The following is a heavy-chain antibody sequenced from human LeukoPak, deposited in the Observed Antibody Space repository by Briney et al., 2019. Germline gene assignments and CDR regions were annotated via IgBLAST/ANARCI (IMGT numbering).Heavy chain of an antibody. V-gene: IGHV3-48*03. J-gene: IGHJ1*01. Sequence: GGSLRLSCAASGFTFSSYEMNWVRQAPGKGLEWVSYISSSGSTIYYADSVKGRFTISRDNAKNSLYLQMNSLRAEDTAVYYCARGGTLEYFQYWGQGTLVSVSS. CDR1: GFTFSSYE. CDR3: ARGGTLEYFQY. CDR2: ISSSGSTI.